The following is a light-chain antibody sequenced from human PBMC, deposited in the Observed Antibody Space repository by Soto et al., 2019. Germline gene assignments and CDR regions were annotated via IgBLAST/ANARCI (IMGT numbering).Light chain of an antibody. Sequence: QSVLTQPASVSGSPGQSITISCTGTSSDVGGYNYVSWYQQHPGKAPKLMIYEVSNRPSGVSNRFSGSKSGNTAPLTISGLQAEDEADYYCSSYTSSSTLEFGGGTKVTVL. J-gene: IGLJ2*01. V-gene: IGLV2-14*01. CDR1: SSDVGGYNY. CDR2: EVS. CDR3: SSYTSSSTLE.